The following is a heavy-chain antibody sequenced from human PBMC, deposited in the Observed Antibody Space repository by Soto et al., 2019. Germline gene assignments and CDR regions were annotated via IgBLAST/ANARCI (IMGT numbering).Heavy chain of an antibody. D-gene: IGHD4-4*01. V-gene: IGHV1-18*01. CDR3: ATTVTTSGVEEDGMDV. CDR2: ISAYNGNT. Sequence: GASVKVSCKASGYTFTSYGISWVRQAPGQGLEWMGWISAYNGNTNYAQKLQGRVTMTTDTSTSTAYMELRSLRSDDTAVYYCATTVTTSGVEEDGMDVWGQGTTVTVSS. CDR1: GYTFTSYG. J-gene: IGHJ6*02.